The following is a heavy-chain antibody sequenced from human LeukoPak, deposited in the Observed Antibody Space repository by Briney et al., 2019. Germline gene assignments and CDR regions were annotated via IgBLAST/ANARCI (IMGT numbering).Heavy chain of an antibody. CDR2: INHSGST. CDR3: ARGHPYYYDSSGYFYY. V-gene: IGHV4-34*01. CDR1: GGSFSGYY. J-gene: IGHJ4*02. Sequence: SETLSLTCAVYGGSFSGYYWSWIRQPPGKGLEWIGEINHSGSTNYNPSLKSRVTISVDTSKNQFSLKLSSVTAADTAVYYCARGHPYYYDSSGYFYYWGQGTLVTVSS. D-gene: IGHD3-22*01.